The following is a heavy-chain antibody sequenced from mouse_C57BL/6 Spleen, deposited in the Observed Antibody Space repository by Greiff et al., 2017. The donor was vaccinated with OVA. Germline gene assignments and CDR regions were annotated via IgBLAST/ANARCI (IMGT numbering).Heavy chain of an antibody. D-gene: IGHD1-1*01. J-gene: IGHJ1*03. CDR2: IYPGDGDT. V-gene: IGHV1-80*01. CDR3: ARGYYGVEGYFDV. CDR1: GYAFSSYW. Sequence: VQLQESGAELVKPGASVKISCKASGYAFSSYWMNWVKQRPGKGLEWIGQIYPGDGDTNYNGKFKGKATLTADKSSSTAYMQLSSLTSEDSAVYFCARGYYGVEGYFDVWGTGTTVTVSS.